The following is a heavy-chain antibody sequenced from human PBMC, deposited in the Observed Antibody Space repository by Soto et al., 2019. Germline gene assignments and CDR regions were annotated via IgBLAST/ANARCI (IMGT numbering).Heavy chain of an antibody. CDR1: GFTFSGAW. CDR2: IKRKIDGETT. Sequence: EVQLVESGGGLLKPGGSLRLSCAVSGFTFSGAWMTWVRQAPGKGLEWVGRIKRKIDGETTDYAAPVKGRFTISRDDSKNTLYLKRNTLKPEDPAMFYCPIGPGLPETASWAQGALFPVSS. V-gene: IGHV3-15*01. D-gene: IGHD2-21*02. CDR3: PIGPGLPETAS. J-gene: IGHJ5*02.